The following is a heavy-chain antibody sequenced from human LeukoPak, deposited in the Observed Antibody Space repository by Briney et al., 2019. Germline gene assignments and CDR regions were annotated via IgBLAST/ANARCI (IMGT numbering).Heavy chain of an antibody. D-gene: IGHD6-19*01. CDR1: GGSISSFY. J-gene: IGHJ4*02. V-gene: IGHV4-59*01. CDR3: ARGSYSSGWYRDDY. CDR2: IYYGGGT. Sequence: PSETLSLTCTVAGGSISSFYWSWIRQPPGKGLGWIGYIYYGGGTNYNPSLKSRVTISVDTSQNQFSLNLSSVTAADTAVYYCARGSYSSGWYRDDYWGQGTLVTVSS.